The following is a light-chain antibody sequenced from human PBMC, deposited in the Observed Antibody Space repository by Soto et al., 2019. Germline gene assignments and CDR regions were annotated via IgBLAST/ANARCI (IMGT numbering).Light chain of an antibody. V-gene: IGKV4-1*01. CDR2: WAS. Sequence: SLAVSLCERATINCKSSQRVLYSSNNKNHLAWYQQKPGQPPKLVIYWASTRESGVPDRFSGSGSGTDFTLTTSSLLLEDVAAYYLRLRNRHPCRFGLATKV. J-gene: IGKJ1*01. CDR3: RLRNRHPCR. CDR1: QRVLYSSNNKNH.